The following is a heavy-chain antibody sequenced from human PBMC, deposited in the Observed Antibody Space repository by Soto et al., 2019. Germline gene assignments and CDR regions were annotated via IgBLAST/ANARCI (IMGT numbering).Heavy chain of an antibody. CDR3: ARDNSSSSSPKYFDS. V-gene: IGHV4-30-2*01. CDR1: GGSITSSEYS. Sequence: SETLSLTCNVSGGSITSSEYSWNWIRQAPGKGLEWIGFIYHTGTLYYNPSLKSRVTISLDRSENLLSLKLSSVTAADTAVYFCARDNSSSSSPKYFDSWGQGTPVTVSS. D-gene: IGHD6-6*01. J-gene: IGHJ4*02. CDR2: IYHTGTL.